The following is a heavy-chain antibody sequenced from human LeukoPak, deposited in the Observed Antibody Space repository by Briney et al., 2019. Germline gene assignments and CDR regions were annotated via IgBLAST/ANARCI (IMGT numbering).Heavy chain of an antibody. CDR3: ATLGEGYDILTGYYTGTFDY. Sequence: SETLSLTCTVSGFSISSGYYWGWIRQPPGKGLAWIGSMYHSGITYYNPSLKSRVTISVDTSKNQFSLKLSSVTAADTAVYYCATLGEGYDILTGYYTGTFDYWGQGTLVTVSS. V-gene: IGHV4-38-2*02. CDR2: MYHSGIT. J-gene: IGHJ4*02. D-gene: IGHD3-9*01. CDR1: GFSISSGYY.